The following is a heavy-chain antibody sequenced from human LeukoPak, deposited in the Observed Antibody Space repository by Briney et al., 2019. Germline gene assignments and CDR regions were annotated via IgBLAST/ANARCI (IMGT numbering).Heavy chain of an antibody. Sequence: GGSLRLSCAASGFTFSSYAMSCLRQAPGKGLEWVSYISSSGSIIYYADSVKGRFTISRDNAKNSLYLQMNSLRAEDTAVYYCARDLREGIVVVPTAGDAFDIWGQGTMVTVSS. CDR2: ISSSGSII. V-gene: IGHV3-48*04. CDR1: GFTFSSYA. J-gene: IGHJ3*02. CDR3: ARDLREGIVVVPTAGDAFDI. D-gene: IGHD2-2*01.